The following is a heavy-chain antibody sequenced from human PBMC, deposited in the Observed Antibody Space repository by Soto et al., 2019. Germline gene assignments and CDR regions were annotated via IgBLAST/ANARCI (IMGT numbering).Heavy chain of an antibody. Sequence: ASVKGSCKASGYTFTSDGISWVRQAPGQGLEWMGWISAYNGNTNYAQKLQGRVTMTTDTSTSTAYMELRSLRSDDTAVYYCARDWSVRTGYYSFDYWGQGTLVTVSS. CDR3: ARDWSVRTGYYSFDY. V-gene: IGHV1-18*01. J-gene: IGHJ4*02. D-gene: IGHD3-9*01. CDR2: ISAYNGNT. CDR1: GYTFTSDG.